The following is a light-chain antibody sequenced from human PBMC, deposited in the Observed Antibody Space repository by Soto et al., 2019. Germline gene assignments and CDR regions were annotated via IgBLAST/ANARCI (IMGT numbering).Light chain of an antibody. CDR2: AAT. Sequence: IQMTQSPYSLSASVGDTVSIACRASQSISTFLHWYQQKPGKAPKLLVYAATSLQNGVPSRFSGTGSGTDFTLTIFSLQPEDFGIYYCQQTYITPNTFGQGTKLEFK. J-gene: IGKJ2*01. V-gene: IGKV1-39*01. CDR3: QQTYITPNT. CDR1: QSISTF.